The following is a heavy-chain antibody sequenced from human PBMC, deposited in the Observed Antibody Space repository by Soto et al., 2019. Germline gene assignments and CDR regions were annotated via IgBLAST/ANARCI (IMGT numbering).Heavy chain of an antibody. CDR1: GGSINSGGYY. CDR2: IYYSGST. D-gene: IGHD7-27*01. Sequence: TSXTLSLTCTVSGGSINSGGYYWNWIRQHPGKGLEWIGYIYYSGSTYYNPSLKSRVTISVDTSKNQFSLKLSSVTAEDTALYYCATYRLGIYFDYWGQGALVTVSS. CDR3: ATYRLGIYFDY. V-gene: IGHV4-31*03. J-gene: IGHJ4*02.